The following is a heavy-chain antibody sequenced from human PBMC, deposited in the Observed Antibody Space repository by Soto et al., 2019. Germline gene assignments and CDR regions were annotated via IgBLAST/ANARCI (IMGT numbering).Heavy chain of an antibody. V-gene: IGHV3-30-3*01. D-gene: IGHD5-18*01. CDR2: ISYDGSNK. J-gene: IGHJ6*02. CDR1: GFTFSSYA. Sequence: QVQLVESGGGVVQPGRSLRLSCAASGFTFSSYAMHWVRQAPGKGLEWVAVISYDGSNKYYADSVKGRFTISRDNSKNTLYMQMNSLRAGDTAVYYCARSTQPYYYYGMDVWGQGTTVTVSS. CDR3: ARSTQPYYYYGMDV.